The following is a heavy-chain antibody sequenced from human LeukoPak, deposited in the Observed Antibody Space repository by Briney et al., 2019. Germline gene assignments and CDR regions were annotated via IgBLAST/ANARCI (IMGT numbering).Heavy chain of an antibody. V-gene: IGHV4-59*13. J-gene: IGHJ6*01. CDR2: IFKTGTT. CDR1: GVPFGSYS. Sequence: SETLSLTCTVSGVPFGSYSWGGVGRPQGRGRNGFQSIFKTGTTKYNPPLKSRVTISPGASNQQGWSLRLSSVTAADTAVYFCARFTAFNYYYAMDVWGQGTTVIV. D-gene: IGHD3-3*02. CDR3: ARFTAFNYYYAMDV.